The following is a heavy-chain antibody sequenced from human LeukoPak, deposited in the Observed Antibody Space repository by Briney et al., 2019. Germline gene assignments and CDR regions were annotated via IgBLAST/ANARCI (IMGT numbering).Heavy chain of an antibody. V-gene: IGHV4-4*07. CDR1: GGSISSYY. Sequence: SETLSLTCTVSGGSISSYYWSWIRQPAGKGLEWIGRIYSSGSPNYNPSLKSRVTMSVDTSKNQFSLKLTSVTAADTAVYYCARDQGCSTTTCPFDYWGQGTRVTVSS. J-gene: IGHJ4*02. CDR2: IYSSGSP. CDR3: ARDQGCSTTTCPFDY. D-gene: IGHD2-2*01.